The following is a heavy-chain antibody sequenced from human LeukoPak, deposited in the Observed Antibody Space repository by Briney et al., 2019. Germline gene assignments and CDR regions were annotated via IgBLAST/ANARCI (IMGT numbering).Heavy chain of an antibody. CDR2: IYTSGST. V-gene: IGHV4-61*02. D-gene: IGHD5-18*01. CDR3: ARDKGYSYGFDY. CDR1: GGSISSGSYY. Sequence: PSQTLSLTCTVSGGSISSGSYYWSWIRQPAGKGLEWIGRIYTSGSTNYNPSLKSRVTISVDTSKNQFSLKLSSVTAADTAVYYCARDKGYSYGFDYWGQGTLVTVSS. J-gene: IGHJ4*02.